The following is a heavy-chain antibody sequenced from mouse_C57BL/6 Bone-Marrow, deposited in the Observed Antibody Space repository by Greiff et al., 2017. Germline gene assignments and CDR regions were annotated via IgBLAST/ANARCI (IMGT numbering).Heavy chain of an antibody. CDR1: GYTFTSYW. Sequence: VQLQQPGAELVKPGASVKMSCKASGYTFTSYWITWVKQRPGQGLEWIGDIYPTSGRTNYNEKFKSKAILTVDTSSNTAYMQLSSLTSEDSAVFDCARSGPLGRSFDYWGQGTTLTVSP. V-gene: IGHV1-55*01. D-gene: IGHD4-1*01. CDR3: ARSGPLGRSFDY. J-gene: IGHJ2*01. CDR2: IYPTSGRT.